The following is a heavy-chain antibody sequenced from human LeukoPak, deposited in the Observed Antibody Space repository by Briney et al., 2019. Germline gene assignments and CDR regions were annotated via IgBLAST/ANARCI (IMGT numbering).Heavy chain of an antibody. Sequence: GGSLRLSCAASGFTFSSYSMNWVRQAPGKGLEWVSSISSSSSYIHYADSVKGRFTIARDNAKNSLYLQMNSLRAEDTAVYYCARGGSGSYLALTRYWGQGTLVTVSS. CDR2: ISSSSSYI. D-gene: IGHD1-26*01. CDR3: ARGGSGSYLALTRY. J-gene: IGHJ4*02. CDR1: GFTFSSYS. V-gene: IGHV3-21*01.